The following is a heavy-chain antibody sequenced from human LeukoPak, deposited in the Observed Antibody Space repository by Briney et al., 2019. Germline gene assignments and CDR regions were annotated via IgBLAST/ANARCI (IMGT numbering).Heavy chain of an antibody. CDR1: GFTFSTYA. D-gene: IGHD2-2*03. CDR2: ISGSGGST. J-gene: IGHJ6*02. V-gene: IGHV3-23*01. CDR3: AKGGHCSSSSCYYYNGMDV. Sequence: SGGSLRLSCAASGFTFSTYAMRWARQAPGKGLEWVSAISGSGGSTYYADSVKGRFTISRDNSKNTLHLQMNSLRAEDTAVYYCAKGGHCSSSSCYYYNGMDVWGQGTTVTVSS.